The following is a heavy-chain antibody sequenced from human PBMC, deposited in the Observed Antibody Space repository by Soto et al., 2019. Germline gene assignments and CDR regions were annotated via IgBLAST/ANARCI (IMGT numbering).Heavy chain of an antibody. CDR3: ARSRYCSSTSCYSYYYGMDV. V-gene: IGHV1-69*02. CDR2: IIPILGIA. D-gene: IGHD2-2*02. Sequence: QVQLVQSGAEVKKPGSSVKVSCKASGGTFSSYTISWVRQAPGQGLEWMGRIIPILGIANYAQKFQGRVTSTADKSTSKAYMELSSLRSEDTAVYYCARSRYCSSTSCYSYYYGMDVWGQGTTVTVSS. J-gene: IGHJ6*02. CDR1: GGTFSSYT.